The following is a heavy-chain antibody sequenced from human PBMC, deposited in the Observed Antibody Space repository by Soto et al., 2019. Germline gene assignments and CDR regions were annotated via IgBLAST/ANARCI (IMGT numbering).Heavy chain of an antibody. CDR2: ISYDGINK. CDR1: GITFSGSG. D-gene: IGHD3-22*01. Sequence: GVSLRLSCAASGITFSGSGMHWFRQDTGKGLEWVAVISYDGINKYYADSVKGRFTISRDNSKNTLYLQMNSLRAEDTAVYYCAKDGYYDSSGPSIDYWGQGPLVTVSS. J-gene: IGHJ4*02. CDR3: AKDGYYDSSGPSIDY. V-gene: IGHV3-30*18.